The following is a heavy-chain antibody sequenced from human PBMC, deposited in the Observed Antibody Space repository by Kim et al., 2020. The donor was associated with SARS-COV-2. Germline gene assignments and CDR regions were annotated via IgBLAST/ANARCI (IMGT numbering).Heavy chain of an antibody. CDR3: ARGRSYEPFDY. CDR2: ISSSSSTI. D-gene: IGHD3-16*01. Sequence: GGSLRLSCSASGFSFINYPMNWVRQAPGKGLEWVSYISSSSSTIYYADSVNGRFTISRETATNSLYLQMNSLRAEDTAVYYCARGRSYEPFDYWGQGTLVTVSS. J-gene: IGHJ4*02. CDR1: GFSFINYP. V-gene: IGHV3-48*01.